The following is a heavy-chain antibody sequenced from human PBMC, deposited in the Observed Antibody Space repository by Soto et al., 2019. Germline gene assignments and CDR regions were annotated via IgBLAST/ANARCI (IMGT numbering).Heavy chain of an antibody. V-gene: IGHV1-58*02. D-gene: IGHD2-21*01. J-gene: IGHJ6*02. CDR2: IVVGSGNT. Sequence: QMQLVQSGPEVKKPGTSVKVSCKASGFAFTSSAMQWVRQARGQRLEWIGWIVVGSGNTNYAQKFQERVTITRDMSTSTAYMELSSLRSEDTAVYYCAAEGASGFLHYYYYGMDVWGQGTTVTVSS. CDR3: AAEGASGFLHYYYYGMDV. CDR1: GFAFTSSA.